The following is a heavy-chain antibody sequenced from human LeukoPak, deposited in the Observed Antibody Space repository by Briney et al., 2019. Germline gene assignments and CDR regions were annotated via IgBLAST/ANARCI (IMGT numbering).Heavy chain of an antibody. D-gene: IGHD6-19*01. J-gene: IGHJ6*03. CDR1: GGSISSSSYY. CDR3: ARDHGSGWLYYMDA. CDR2: IHYSGST. V-gene: IGHV4-39*07. Sequence: SETLSLTCTVSGGSISSSSYYWGWIRQPPGKGLEWIGSIHYSGSTNYNPSLKSRVTISVDTSKNQFSLKLSSVTPEDTAVYCCARDHGSGWLYYMDAWGKGTTVTISS.